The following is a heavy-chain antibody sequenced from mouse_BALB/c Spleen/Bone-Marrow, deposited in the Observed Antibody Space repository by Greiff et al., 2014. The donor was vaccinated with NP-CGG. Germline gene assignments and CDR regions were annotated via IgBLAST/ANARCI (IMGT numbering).Heavy chain of an antibody. CDR2: ISYSGXT. Sequence: EVKLMESGPSLVKPSQTLSLTCSVTGDSITSGYWNWIRKFPGNKLEYMGYISYSGXTXXXPSLKXRIXXTRDTSKNQYYLQLNSVTTEDTATYYCATYDGYCFDYWGQGTTLTVSS. V-gene: IGHV3-8*02. CDR1: GDSITSGY. J-gene: IGHJ2*01. CDR3: ATYDGYCFDY. D-gene: IGHD2-3*01.